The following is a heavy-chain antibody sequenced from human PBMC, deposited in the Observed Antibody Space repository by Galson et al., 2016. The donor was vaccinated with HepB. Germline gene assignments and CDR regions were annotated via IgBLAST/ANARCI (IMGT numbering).Heavy chain of an antibody. CDR3: AKYLRSSYEWGDY. Sequence: SLRLSCAASGFSFSNYGMHWARQAPGKGLEWVAVISYDGSQKYYADSVKGRFTISRDNSKNTLYLRMSSLRAEDTAVYYCAKYLRSSYEWGDYWGQGTLVTVSS. CDR1: GFSFSNYG. J-gene: IGHJ4*02. V-gene: IGHV3-30*18. D-gene: IGHD1-26*01. CDR2: ISYDGSQK.